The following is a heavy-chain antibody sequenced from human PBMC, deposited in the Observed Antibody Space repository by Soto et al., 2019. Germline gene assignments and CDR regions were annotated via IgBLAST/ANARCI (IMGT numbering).Heavy chain of an antibody. CDR3: AAQGVGAFDI. J-gene: IGHJ3*02. CDR2: IYYSGST. CDR1: GGSISSYY. Sequence: QVPLQESGPGLVKPSETLSLTCTVSGGSISSYYWSWIRQPPGKGLEWIGYIYYSGSTNYNPSLKSRVTISVDTSKNQFSLKLSSVTAADTAVYYCAAQGVGAFDIWGQGTVVTVSS. V-gene: IGHV4-59*01. D-gene: IGHD2-2*01.